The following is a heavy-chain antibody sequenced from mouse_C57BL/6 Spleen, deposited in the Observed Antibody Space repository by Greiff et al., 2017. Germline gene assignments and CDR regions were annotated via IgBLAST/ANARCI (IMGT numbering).Heavy chain of an antibody. CDR2: IHPNSGST. D-gene: IGHD1-1*01. CDR3: FSTTVAYYFDY. J-gene: IGHJ2*01. Sequence: QVQLQQPGAELVKPGASVKLSCKASGYTFTSYWMHWVKQRPGQGLEWIGMIHPNSGSTNYNEKFQSKATLTVDNSSSTAYMQLSSLTSEDSAVYYCFSTTVAYYFDYWGQGTTLTVSS. V-gene: IGHV1-64*01. CDR1: GYTFTSYW.